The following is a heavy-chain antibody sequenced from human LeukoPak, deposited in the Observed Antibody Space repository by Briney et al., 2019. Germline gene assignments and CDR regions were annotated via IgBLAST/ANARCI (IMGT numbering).Heavy chain of an antibody. CDR3: VNYLSGLQGY. Sequence: GGSLRLSCASSGFTFSSYAMSWARQAPGKGLEWVSAISGSGGSTYYADSVKGRFTISRDNSKNTLYLQMNSLRAEDTAVYYCVNYLSGLQGYWGQGTLVTVSS. CDR2: ISGSGGST. V-gene: IGHV3-23*01. D-gene: IGHD5-12*01. CDR1: GFTFSSYA. J-gene: IGHJ4*02.